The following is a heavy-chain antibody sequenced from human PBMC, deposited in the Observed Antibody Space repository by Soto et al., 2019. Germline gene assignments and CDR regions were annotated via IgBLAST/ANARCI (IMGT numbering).Heavy chain of an antibody. CDR2: IYYSGST. J-gene: IGHJ6*02. CDR1: GGSISSYY. Sequence: SETLSLTCTVSGGSISSYYWSWIRQPPGKRLEWIGYIYYSGSTNYNPSLKSRVTISVDTSKNQFSLKLSSVTAADTAVYYCARERNSMQTYYDFWSGYYSHGMDVWGQGTTVTVSS. V-gene: IGHV4-59*01. CDR3: ARERNSMQTYYDFWSGYYSHGMDV. D-gene: IGHD3-3*01.